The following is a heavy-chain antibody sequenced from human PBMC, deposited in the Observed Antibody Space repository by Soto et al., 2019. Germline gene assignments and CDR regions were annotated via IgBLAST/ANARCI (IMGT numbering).Heavy chain of an antibody. V-gene: IGHV4-4*02. CDR3: ARVSWREKYGMDV. CDR2: IFYSGRT. CDR1: GGSLSSSNW. Sequence: SETLSLTCAVSGGSLSSSNWWSWVRQPPGKALEWLGEIFYSGRTKYNPSLNSRVTISADQSKNHLSLRLSSVTAADTAVYYCARVSWREKYGMDVWGQGTTVTVSS. J-gene: IGHJ6*02.